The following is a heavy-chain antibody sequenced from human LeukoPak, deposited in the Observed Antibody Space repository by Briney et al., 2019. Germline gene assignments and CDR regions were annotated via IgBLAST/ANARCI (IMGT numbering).Heavy chain of an antibody. CDR1: GYTFTSYG. CDR2: INPSGGST. V-gene: IGHV1-46*01. CDR3: ARGGFTVVTPLIDY. Sequence: ASVKISCKGSGYTFTSYGISWVRQAPGQGLEWMGIINPSGGSTSYAQKFQGRVTMTRDMSTSTVYMELSSLRSEDTAVYYCARGGFTVVTPLIDYWGQGTLVTVSS. D-gene: IGHD4-23*01. J-gene: IGHJ4*02.